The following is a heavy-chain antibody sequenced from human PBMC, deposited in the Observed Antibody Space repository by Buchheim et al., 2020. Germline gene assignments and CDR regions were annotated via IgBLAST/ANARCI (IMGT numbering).Heavy chain of an antibody. Sequence: VQLVESGGGVVQPGRSLRLSCAASGFTFSSHAMHWVRQAPGKGLEWVTYIWYDGSNKYYADSVKGRFTIYRDNSKHTLYLQMSSLRAEDTAVYYCAGDPPSSGYAFHIWGQGT. CDR2: IWYDGSNK. CDR3: AGDPPSSGYAFHI. J-gene: IGHJ3*02. V-gene: IGHV3-33*01. D-gene: IGHD3-22*01. CDR1: GFTFSSHA.